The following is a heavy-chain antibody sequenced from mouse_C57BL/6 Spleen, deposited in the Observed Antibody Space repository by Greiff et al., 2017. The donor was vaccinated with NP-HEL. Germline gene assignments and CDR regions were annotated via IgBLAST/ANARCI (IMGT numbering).Heavy chain of an antibody. CDR3: AREGGYYFGLGFAY. J-gene: IGHJ3*01. D-gene: IGHD2-3*01. CDR1: GYTFTSYW. Sequence: QVQLQQPGAELVKPGASVKLSCKASGYTFTSYWMHWVKQRPGQGLEWIGMIHPNSGSTNYNEKFKSKATLTVDKSSSTAYMQLSSLTSEDSAVYYCAREGGYYFGLGFAYWGQGTLVTVSA. CDR2: IHPNSGST. V-gene: IGHV1-64*01.